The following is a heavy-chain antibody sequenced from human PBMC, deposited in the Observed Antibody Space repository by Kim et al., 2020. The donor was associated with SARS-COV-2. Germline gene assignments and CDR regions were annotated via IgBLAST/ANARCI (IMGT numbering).Heavy chain of an antibody. D-gene: IGHD1-1*01. J-gene: IGHJ6*03. V-gene: IGHV3-30*07. CDR3: ARDPGTPLYYYYMDV. Sequence: SVQARLTISRDNSKTTLYLQMNSLRAEDTAVYYCARDPGTPLYYYYMDVWGKGTTVTVSS.